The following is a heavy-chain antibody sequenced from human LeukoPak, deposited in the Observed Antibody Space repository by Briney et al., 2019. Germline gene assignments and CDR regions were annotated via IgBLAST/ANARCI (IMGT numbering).Heavy chain of an antibody. D-gene: IGHD4-23*01. CDR1: GYSISSGYY. Sequence: SETLSLTCTVSGYSISSGYYWGWIRQPPGKGLEWIGSIYHSGSTYYNPSLKSRVTISVDTSKNQFSLKLSSVTAADTAVYYCARRGGNPDYWGQGTLVTVSS. V-gene: IGHV4-38-2*02. J-gene: IGHJ4*02. CDR2: IYHSGST. CDR3: ARRGGNPDY.